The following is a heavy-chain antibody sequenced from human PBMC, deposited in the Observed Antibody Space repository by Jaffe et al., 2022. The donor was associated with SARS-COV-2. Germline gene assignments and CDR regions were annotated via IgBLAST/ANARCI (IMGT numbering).Heavy chain of an antibody. CDR1: GYTFTGYY. CDR3: ARSNLGSIVVVISPYGMDV. Sequence: QVQLVQSGAEVKKPGASVKVSCKASGYTFTGYYMHWVRQAPGQGLEWMGWINPNSGGTNYAQKFQGRVTMTRDTSISTAYMELSRLRSDDTAVYYCARSNLGSIVVVISPYGMDVWGQGTTVTVSS. J-gene: IGHJ6*02. V-gene: IGHV1-2*02. CDR2: INPNSGGT. D-gene: IGHD3-22*01.